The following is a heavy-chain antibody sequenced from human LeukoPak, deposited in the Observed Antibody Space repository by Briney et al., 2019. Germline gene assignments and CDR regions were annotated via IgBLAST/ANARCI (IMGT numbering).Heavy chain of an antibody. CDR2: IYYSGST. D-gene: IGHD1-1*01. CDR3: ARHEDRNWYFDH. V-gene: IGHV4-39*01. J-gene: IGHJ4*02. CDR1: GGSISSSYYY. Sequence: SETLSLTCTVSGGSISSSYYYWGWIRQPPGKGLEWIGTIYYSGSTYYHPSLKSRVTISVDTSKNQFSLKLSSVTAPDTAVYYCARHEDRNWYFDHWGQGTLVTVSS.